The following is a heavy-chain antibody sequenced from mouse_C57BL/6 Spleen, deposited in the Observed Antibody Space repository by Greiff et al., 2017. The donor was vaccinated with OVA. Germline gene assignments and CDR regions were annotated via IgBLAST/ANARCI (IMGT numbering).Heavy chain of an antibody. V-gene: IGHV1-42*01. Sequence: VQLKESGPELVKPGASVKISCTASGYSFTGYYMNWVKQSPDKSLEWIGEINPSTGGTTYNQKFKAKATLTVDKSSNTAYMQRKSLTSEDSAIYYCASFPTGYFDYWGQGTTLTVSS. J-gene: IGHJ2*01. CDR3: ASFPTGYFDY. CDR2: INPSTGGT. CDR1: GYSFTGYY. D-gene: IGHD4-1*01.